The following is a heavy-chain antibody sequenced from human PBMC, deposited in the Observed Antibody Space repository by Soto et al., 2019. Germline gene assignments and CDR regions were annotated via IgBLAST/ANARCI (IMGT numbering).Heavy chain of an antibody. Sequence: QLQLQESGPGLVKPSETLSLTCAVSGLSINSNYFWGWIRQTPGRGLEWIGSIYFGGNTYYTPSLKSRVTISADLSKNQFSLELDSVTDADTDVYYCSTTMDSGGWGRDNWGQGTLVTVSS. CDR1: GLSINSNYF. CDR3: STTMDSGGWGRDN. D-gene: IGHD6-19*01. CDR2: IYFGGNT. J-gene: IGHJ4*02. V-gene: IGHV4-39*01.